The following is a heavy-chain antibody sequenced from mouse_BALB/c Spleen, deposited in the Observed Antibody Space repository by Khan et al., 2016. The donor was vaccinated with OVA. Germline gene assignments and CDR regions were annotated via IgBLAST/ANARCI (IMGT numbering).Heavy chain of an antibody. CDR3: ARNREPDYFDY. V-gene: IGHV2-9*02. Sequence: QVQLKQSGPGLVAPSQSPSITCTVSGFSLTSHGVHWVRQPPGKGLEWLGVIWAGGSTNYNSALMSRLSISKDSSKSQVFLKMNSLQTDDTARYYCARNREPDYFDYWGQGTTLTVSS. J-gene: IGHJ2*01. CDR1: GFSLTSHG. CDR2: IWAGGST.